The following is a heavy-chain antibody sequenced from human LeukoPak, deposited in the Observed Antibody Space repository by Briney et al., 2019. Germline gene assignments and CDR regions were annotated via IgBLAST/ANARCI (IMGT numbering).Heavy chain of an antibody. Sequence: PGGTLRLSCAASGFTFSSYGMSWVRQAPGKGLEWVSVISGSGGSTYYADSVKGRFTISRDNSKNTLYLQMNSLRAEDTAVYYCASQHRYDSSLSFDYWGQGTLVTVSS. J-gene: IGHJ4*02. CDR1: GFTFSSYG. CDR3: ASQHRYDSSLSFDY. D-gene: IGHD3-22*01. V-gene: IGHV3-23*01. CDR2: ISGSGGST.